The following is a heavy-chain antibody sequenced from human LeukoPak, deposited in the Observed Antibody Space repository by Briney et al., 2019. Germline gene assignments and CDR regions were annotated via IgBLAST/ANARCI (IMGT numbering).Heavy chain of an antibody. J-gene: IGHJ5*02. V-gene: IGHV3-30*02. CDR2: MRYDGSNK. D-gene: IGHD6-19*01. CDR3: AKVGIAVAGIYNWFDP. Sequence: GGSLRLSCAASGFSFSSYGMHWVRQAPGKGLEWVAFMRYDGSNKYYADSVKGRFTISRDNSKNTLYLQMNSLRAEDTAVYYCAKVGIAVAGIYNWFDPWGQGTLVTVSS. CDR1: GFSFSSYG.